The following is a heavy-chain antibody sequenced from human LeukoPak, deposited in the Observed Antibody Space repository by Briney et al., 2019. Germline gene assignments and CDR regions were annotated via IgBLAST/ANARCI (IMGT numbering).Heavy chain of an antibody. Sequence: SQTLSLTCAISGDSVSSNNGAWNWVRQSPSRGLEWLGRTYYRSKWYNDYAESLISRITISPVTSKNQFSLQLYSVTPEDTAVYYCARDVGTTGWHTFDYWGQGTLVTVSS. CDR3: ARDVGTTGWHTFDY. J-gene: IGHJ4*02. CDR2: TYYRSKWYN. V-gene: IGHV6-1*01. D-gene: IGHD3-9*01. CDR1: GDSVSSNNGA.